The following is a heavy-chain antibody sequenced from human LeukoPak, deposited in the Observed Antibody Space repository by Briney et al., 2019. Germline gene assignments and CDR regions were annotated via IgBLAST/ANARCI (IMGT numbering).Heavy chain of an antibody. Sequence: AGGSLRLSCAASGFTVSSNYMSWVRQAPGKGLEWVSVIYSGGSTYYADSVKGRFTISRDNSKNTLSLQMNSLRAEDTAVYYCARELPSAYYTDVWGKGTTVTVSS. CDR3: ARELPSAYYTDV. V-gene: IGHV3-53*01. CDR2: IYSGGST. D-gene: IGHD2-2*01. J-gene: IGHJ6*03. CDR1: GFTVSSNY.